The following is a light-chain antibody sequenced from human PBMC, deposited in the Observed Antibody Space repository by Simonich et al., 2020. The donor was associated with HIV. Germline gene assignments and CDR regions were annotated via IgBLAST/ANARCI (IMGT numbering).Light chain of an antibody. J-gene: IGKJ1*01. CDR3: QQYNKWPPWT. CDR1: QRVSNN. CDR2: GAS. V-gene: IGKV3-15*01. Sequence: EIVMTQSPATLSVSPGERATLSCRASQRVSNNLAWYQQKPGQAPRLLIYGASPRATGIPARFSGSGSGTEFNLTISSMQSEDLAVYYCQQYNKWPPWTFGQGTKVEIK.